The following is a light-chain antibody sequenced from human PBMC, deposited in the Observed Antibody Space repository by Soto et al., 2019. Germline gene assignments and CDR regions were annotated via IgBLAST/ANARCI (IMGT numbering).Light chain of an antibody. Sequence: EIVLTQSPATLSLSPGERATLSYRASQSVSSYLAWYQQKPGQAPRLLIYDASNRATGIPARFSGSGSGTDFTLTISSLEPEDFAVYYCQQRSNWPPNLTFGGGTKVEIK. CDR2: DAS. J-gene: IGKJ4*01. CDR1: QSVSSY. CDR3: QQRSNWPPNLT. V-gene: IGKV3-11*01.